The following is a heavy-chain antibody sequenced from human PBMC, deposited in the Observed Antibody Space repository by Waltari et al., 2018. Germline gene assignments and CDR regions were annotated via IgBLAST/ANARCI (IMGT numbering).Heavy chain of an antibody. J-gene: IGHJ3*02. V-gene: IGHV5-51*01. CDR1: GYSFTSYW. CDR3: ARLKTPHDAFDI. Sequence: EVQLVQSGAEVKKPGESLKISCKGSGYSFTSYWIGWVRQVTGKGLVWRGVIDPGDSDTSYSPSVQGQVTISADKSISTAYRQWSSLKASDTAMYYCARLKTPHDAFDIWGQGTMVTVSS. CDR2: IDPGDSDT.